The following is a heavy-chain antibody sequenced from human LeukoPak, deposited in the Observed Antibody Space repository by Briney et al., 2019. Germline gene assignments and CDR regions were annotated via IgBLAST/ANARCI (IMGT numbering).Heavy chain of an antibody. Sequence: PGTSLRLSCAASGFTFSNYGMHWVRQAPGKGLEWVSTITGSGINTYYADSVKGRFTISRDNSKNTLYLQMNSLRAEDTAVYYCANSITIFGVVIPDDAFDIWGQGTMVTVSS. J-gene: IGHJ3*02. D-gene: IGHD3-3*01. CDR2: ITGSGINT. CDR1: GFTFSNYG. CDR3: ANSITIFGVVIPDDAFDI. V-gene: IGHV3-23*01.